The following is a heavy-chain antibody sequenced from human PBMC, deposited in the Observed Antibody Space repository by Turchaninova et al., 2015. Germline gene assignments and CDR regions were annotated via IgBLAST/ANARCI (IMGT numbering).Heavy chain of an antibody. J-gene: IGHJ4*02. D-gene: IGHD2-2*01. V-gene: IGHV4-34*01. CDR2: INHSAST. CDR3: AREDCSSSICYPLDY. CDR1: GGAFSGYS. Sequence: QVQLQQWGAGLWKPSSTLSLTCAVDGGAFSGYSWSWGRQPPGKGLKWMGEINHSASTNYNPSLKSRVTISVDTAKNQFSLKLSSVTAADTAVYYCAREDCSSSICYPLDYWGQGTLVTVSS.